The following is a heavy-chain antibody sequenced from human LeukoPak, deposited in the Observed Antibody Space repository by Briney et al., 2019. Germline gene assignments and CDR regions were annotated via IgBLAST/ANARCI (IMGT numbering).Heavy chain of an antibody. D-gene: IGHD4-17*01. CDR3: AKDSDYGRLMDS. Sequence: GASVKDSCKASGYTFTSYGITWVRQAPGQGLEWMGWISAYNGNTNFAQKLQGRVTMTTDTSTSTAYMELRSLRSDDTAVYYCAKDSDYGRLMDSWGQGTLVTVSS. J-gene: IGHJ4*02. CDR1: GYTFTSYG. CDR2: ISAYNGNT. V-gene: IGHV1-18*01.